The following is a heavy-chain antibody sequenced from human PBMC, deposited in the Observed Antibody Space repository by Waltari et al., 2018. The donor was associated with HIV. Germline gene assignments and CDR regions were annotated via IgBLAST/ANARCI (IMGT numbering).Heavy chain of an antibody. D-gene: IGHD3-22*01. V-gene: IGHV4-61*02. CDR3: AAYYYDSSGYGGYYYGMDV. J-gene: IGHJ6*02. CDR2: IYTSGST. CDR1: GGSISSGSYY. Sequence: QVQLQESGPGLVKPSQTLSLTCTVSGGSISSGSYYWRWIRQHAGRGLEWIGRIYTSGSTNYNPSLKSRVTISVDTSKNQFSLKLSSVTAADTAVYYCAAYYYDSSGYGGYYYGMDVWGQGTTVTVSS.